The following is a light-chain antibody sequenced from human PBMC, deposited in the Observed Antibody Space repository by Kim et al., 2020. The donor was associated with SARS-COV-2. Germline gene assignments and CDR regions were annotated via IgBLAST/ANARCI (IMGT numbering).Light chain of an antibody. J-gene: IGLJ1*01. V-gene: IGLV2-14*03. CDR3: CSYATSTTYL. Sequence: QSAPTQPASVSGSPGQSITISCTGTSSDIGAYKHVSWYQQHPGKAPKLMIYDVTNRPSGVSNRFSASKSGNTASLTISGLQAEDEADYYCCSYATSTTYLFGTGTKVTVL. CDR2: DVT. CDR1: SSDIGAYKH.